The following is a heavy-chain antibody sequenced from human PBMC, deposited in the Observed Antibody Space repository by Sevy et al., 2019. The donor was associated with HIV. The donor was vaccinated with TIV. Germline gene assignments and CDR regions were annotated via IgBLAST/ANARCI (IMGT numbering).Heavy chain of an antibody. CDR2: IFWDDAT. Sequence: SGPTLVNPTQTLTLTCTFSGFSFSTSGVGVGWIRLPPGKALEWLALIFWDDATRYSPSLQSRLTITKDTSKDQVVLTMANMDPVDTGTYYCAHRRSKGITITEFDFWGQGTPVTVSS. CDR1: GFSFSTSGVG. V-gene: IGHV2-5*02. D-gene: IGHD3-9*01. CDR3: AHRRSKGITITEFDF. J-gene: IGHJ4*02.